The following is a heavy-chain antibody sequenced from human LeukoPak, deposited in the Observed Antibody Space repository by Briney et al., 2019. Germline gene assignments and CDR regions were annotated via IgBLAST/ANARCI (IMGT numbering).Heavy chain of an antibody. CDR3: ARGGGSNYYDSSPANWFDP. CDR2: ISAYNGNT. V-gene: IGHV1-18*01. Sequence: ASVKVSCKASGYTFTSYGISWVRQAPGQGLEWMGWISAYNGNTNYAQKLQGRVTMTTDTSTSTAYMELRSLRSDDTAAYYCARGGGSNYYDSSPANWFDPWGQGTLVTVSS. D-gene: IGHD3-22*01. CDR1: GYTFTSYG. J-gene: IGHJ5*02.